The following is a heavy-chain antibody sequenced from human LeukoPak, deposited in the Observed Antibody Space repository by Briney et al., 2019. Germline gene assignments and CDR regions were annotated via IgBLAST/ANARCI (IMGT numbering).Heavy chain of an antibody. V-gene: IGHV1-2*02. Sequence: ASVKVSCKASRYTFTGYYMHWVRQAPGQGLEWMGWINPNSGGTNYAQKFQGRVTMTRDTSISTAYMELSRLRSDDTAVYYCASHLWFGELLFNYWGQGTLVTVSS. CDR1: RYTFTGYY. CDR3: ASHLWFGELLFNY. D-gene: IGHD3-10*01. CDR2: INPNSGGT. J-gene: IGHJ4*02.